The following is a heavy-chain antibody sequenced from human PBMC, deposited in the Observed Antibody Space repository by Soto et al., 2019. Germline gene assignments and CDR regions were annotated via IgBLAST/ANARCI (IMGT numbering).Heavy chain of an antibody. D-gene: IGHD2-15*01. V-gene: IGHV4-34*01. Sequence: SETLSLTCAVYGGSFSGYYWSWIRQPPGKGLEWIGEINHSGSTNYNPSLKSRVTISVDTSKNQFSLKLSSVTAADTAVYYCARGFSDIVVVVAATYFDYWGQGTLVTVSS. CDR2: INHSGST. CDR1: GGSFSGYY. CDR3: ARGFSDIVVVVAATYFDY. J-gene: IGHJ4*02.